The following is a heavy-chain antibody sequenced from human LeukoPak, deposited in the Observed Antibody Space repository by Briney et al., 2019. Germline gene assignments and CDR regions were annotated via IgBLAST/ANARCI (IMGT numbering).Heavy chain of an antibody. V-gene: IGHV3-23*01. J-gene: IGHJ4*02. CDR3: ARAIRDYGDYVGY. Sequence: GGSLRLSCAASGFTFSSYAMSWVRQAPGKGLEWVSAISGSGGSTYYADSVKGRFTISRDKAKNTLYLQMNSLRAEDTAVYYCARAIRDYGDYVGYWGQGTLVTVSS. CDR1: GFTFSSYA. D-gene: IGHD4-17*01. CDR2: ISGSGGST.